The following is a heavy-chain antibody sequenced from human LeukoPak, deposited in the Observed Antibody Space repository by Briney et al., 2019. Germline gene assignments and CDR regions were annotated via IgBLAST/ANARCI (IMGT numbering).Heavy chain of an antibody. V-gene: IGHV3-11*01. CDR2: ISSSGSTI. D-gene: IGHD1-26*01. Sequence: GGSLRLSCAASGFTFSDYYMSWIRQAPGKGLEWVSYISSSGSTIYYADSVRGRFTISRDNAKNSLYLQMNSLRAEDTALYYCGRVKSGGSYGLGFDYGGGGTLVTVSS. CDR3: GRVKSGGSYGLGFDY. J-gene: IGHJ4*02. CDR1: GFTFSDYY.